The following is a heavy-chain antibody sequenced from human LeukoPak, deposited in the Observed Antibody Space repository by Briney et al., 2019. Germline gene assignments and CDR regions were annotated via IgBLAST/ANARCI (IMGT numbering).Heavy chain of an antibody. CDR1: GGSFSGYY. Sequence: SETLSLTCAVYGGSFSGYYWSWTRQPPGKGLEWIGEINHSGSTNYNPSLKSRVTISVDTSKNQFSLKLSSVTAADTAVYYCASHRARYCSSTSCPRPFDYWGQGTLVTVSS. D-gene: IGHD2-2*01. V-gene: IGHV4-34*01. J-gene: IGHJ4*02. CDR2: INHSGST. CDR3: ASHRARYCSSTSCPRPFDY.